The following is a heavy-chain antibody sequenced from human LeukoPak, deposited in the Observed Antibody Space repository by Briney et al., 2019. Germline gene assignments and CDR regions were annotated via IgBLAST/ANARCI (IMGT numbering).Heavy chain of an antibody. CDR2: IGNGPSNI. J-gene: IGHJ4*02. D-gene: IGHD5-24*01. V-gene: IGHV3-11*01. CDR3: ARGGGDGYNYAFDY. Sequence: GGSLRLSCAASGFAFTDYHMTWIRQAPGKGLEWLSYIGNGPSNIYYADSVEGRFAISRDNAQNSLFLQMNSLRAEDTAVYYCARGGGDGYNYAFDYWGQGTLVTVSS. CDR1: GFAFTDYH.